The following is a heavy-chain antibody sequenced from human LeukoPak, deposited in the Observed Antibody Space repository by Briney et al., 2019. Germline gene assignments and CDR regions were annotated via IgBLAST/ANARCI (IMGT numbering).Heavy chain of an antibody. D-gene: IGHD3-10*01. CDR3: ARSTITMVRGVIQYYFDY. Sequence: SETLSLTRAVYGGSFSGYYWSWIRQPPGKGLEWIGEINHSGSANYNPSLKSRVTISVDTSKNQFSLKLSSVTAADTAVYYRARSTITMVRGVIQYYFDYWGQGTLVTVSS. CDR2: INHSGSA. CDR1: GGSFSGYY. V-gene: IGHV4-34*01. J-gene: IGHJ4*02.